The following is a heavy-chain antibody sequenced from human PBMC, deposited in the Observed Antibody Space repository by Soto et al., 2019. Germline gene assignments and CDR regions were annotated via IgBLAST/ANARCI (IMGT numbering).Heavy chain of an antibody. CDR3: TSSKNYYDSSGYWVNYYYGMDV. V-gene: IGHV3-73*01. Sequence: QTGGSLRLSCAASGFTFSGSAMHWVRQASGKGLEWVGRIRSKANSYATAYAASVKGRFTISRDDSKNTAYLQMNSLKTEDTAVYYCTSSKNYYDSSGYWVNYYYGMDVWGQGTTVTVSS. CDR2: IRSKANSYAT. CDR1: GFTFSGSA. D-gene: IGHD3-22*01. J-gene: IGHJ6*02.